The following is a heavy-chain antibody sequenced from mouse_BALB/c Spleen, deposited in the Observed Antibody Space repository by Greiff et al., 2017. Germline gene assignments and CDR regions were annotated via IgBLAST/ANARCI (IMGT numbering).Heavy chain of an antibody. J-gene: IGHJ3*01. Sequence: EVKLEESGGGLVQPGGSMKLSCVASGFTFSSYWMSWVRQSPEKGLEWVAEIRLKSDNYATHYAESVKGKFTISRDDSKSRLYLQMNSLRAEDTGIYYCTGGGYWGQGTLVTVSA. CDR3: TGGGY. V-gene: IGHV6-6*02. CDR2: IRLKSDNYAT. CDR1: GFTFSSYW.